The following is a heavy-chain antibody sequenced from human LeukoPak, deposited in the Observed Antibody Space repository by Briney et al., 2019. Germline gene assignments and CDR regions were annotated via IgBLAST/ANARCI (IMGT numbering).Heavy chain of an antibody. CDR2: IYPGDSDT. Sequence: GESLKISCKGSGYSFTNYWIGWVRQMPGKGLEWMGIIYPGDSDTRYSPSFQGQVTISADKSISTAYLQWSSLKASDTAMYYCARQGGYFDWLLFFDYWGQGTLVTVSS. CDR1: GYSFTNYW. J-gene: IGHJ4*02. V-gene: IGHV5-51*01. CDR3: ARQGGYFDWLLFFDY. D-gene: IGHD3-9*01.